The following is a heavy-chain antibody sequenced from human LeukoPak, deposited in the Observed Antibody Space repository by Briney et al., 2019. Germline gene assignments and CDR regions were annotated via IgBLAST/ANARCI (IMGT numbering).Heavy chain of an antibody. CDR2: INHSGST. CDR3: ARRLVLVRGVTPLIRLVAFDI. Sequence: SETLSLTCAVYGGSFSGYYWSWIRQPPGKGLEWIGEINHSGSTNYNPSLKSRVTISVDTSKNQFSLKLSSVTAADTAVYYCARRLVLVRGVTPLIRLVAFDIWGQGTMVTVSS. CDR1: GGSFSGYY. V-gene: IGHV4-34*01. D-gene: IGHD3-10*01. J-gene: IGHJ3*02.